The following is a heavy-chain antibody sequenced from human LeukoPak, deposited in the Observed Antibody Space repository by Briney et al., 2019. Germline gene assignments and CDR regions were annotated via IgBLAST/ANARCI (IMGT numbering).Heavy chain of an antibody. J-gene: IGHJ4*02. CDR2: IRYDGSNK. CDR3: AKGEDYYGSGSYLGYYFDY. CDR1: GFTFSSYG. V-gene: IGHV3-30*02. D-gene: IGHD3-10*01. Sequence: VGSLGLSCAASGFTFSSYGMHWVRQAPGKGLEWVAFIRYDGSNKYYADSVKGRFTISRDNSKNTLYLQMNSLRAEDTAVYYCAKGEDYYGSGSYLGYYFDYWGQGTLVTVSS.